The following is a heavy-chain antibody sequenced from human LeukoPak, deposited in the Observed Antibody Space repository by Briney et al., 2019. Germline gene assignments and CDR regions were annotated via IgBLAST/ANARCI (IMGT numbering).Heavy chain of an antibody. CDR1: GYTFTSYG. CDR3: ARDVYSGYGGYYYYYGMDV. CDR2: ISAYNGNT. Sequence: ASVKVSCKASGYTFTSYGISWVRQAPGQGLEWMGWISAYNGNTNYAQKLQGRVTMTTDTSTSTAYMELRSLRSDDTAVYYCARDVYSGYGGYYYYYGMDVGGQGTTVTVSS. J-gene: IGHJ6*02. D-gene: IGHD5-12*01. V-gene: IGHV1-18*01.